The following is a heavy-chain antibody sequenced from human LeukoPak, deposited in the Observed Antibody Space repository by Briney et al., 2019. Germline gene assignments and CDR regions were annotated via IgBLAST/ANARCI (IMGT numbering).Heavy chain of an antibody. CDR2: ISPHNGNT. D-gene: IGHD2-21*02. CDR1: GYTFTTYG. Sequence: ASVKISCXASGYTFTTYGITWVRQAPGQGLEWMGWISPHNGNTKYTEKFQGRINMTTDTSTSTAYIELRSLRSDDTAVYFCARECDGDCYFIASDYWGQGSLVTVSS. V-gene: IGHV1-18*01. J-gene: IGHJ4*02. CDR3: ARECDGDCYFIASDY.